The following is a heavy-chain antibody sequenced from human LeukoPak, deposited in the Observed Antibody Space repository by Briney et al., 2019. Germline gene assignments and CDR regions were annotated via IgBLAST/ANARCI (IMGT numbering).Heavy chain of an antibody. CDR1: GGSISNYY. J-gene: IGHJ2*01. V-gene: IGHV4-59*13. Sequence: PSETLSLTCTVSGGSISNYYWSWIRQPPGMGLEWIGYIYYSGSTTYNPSLKSRVTISVDTSKNQFSLELSSVTAADTAVYYCARDVMVGDYDGGGYHSNHYWYFDLWGRGALVTVSS. D-gene: IGHD3-22*01. CDR2: IYYSGST. CDR3: ARDVMVGDYDGGGYHSNHYWYFDL.